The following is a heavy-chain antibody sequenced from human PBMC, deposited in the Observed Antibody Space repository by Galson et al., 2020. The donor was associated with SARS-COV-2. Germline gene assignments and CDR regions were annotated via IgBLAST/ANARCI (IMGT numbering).Heavy chain of an antibody. CDR2: IKSKTDGGTT. D-gene: IGHD1-20*01. V-gene: IGHV3-15*01. CDR3: TTDGGYNWNDAFDY. Sequence: TGGSLRLSCAASGFTFSNAWMSWVRQAPGKGLEWVGRIKSKTDGGTTDYAAPVKGRFTISRDDSKNTLYLQMNSLKTEDTAVYYCTTDGGYNWNDAFDYWGQGTLVTVSS. J-gene: IGHJ4*02. CDR1: GFTFSNAW.